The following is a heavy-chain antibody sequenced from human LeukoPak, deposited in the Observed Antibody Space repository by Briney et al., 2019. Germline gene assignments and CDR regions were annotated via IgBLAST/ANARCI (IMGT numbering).Heavy chain of an antibody. CDR2: IKQDGTEK. Sequence: PGGSLRLSCAASGFTFTTYWMSWVRQPPGKGLEWVANIKQDGTEKYYVGSVKGRFTISRDNTKNSVYLQVNSLRGEDTGVYYCAKFIAAPFYFDYWGQGTLVTVSS. V-gene: IGHV3-7*01. CDR1: GFTFTTYW. J-gene: IGHJ4*02. D-gene: IGHD6-13*01. CDR3: AKFIAAPFYFDY.